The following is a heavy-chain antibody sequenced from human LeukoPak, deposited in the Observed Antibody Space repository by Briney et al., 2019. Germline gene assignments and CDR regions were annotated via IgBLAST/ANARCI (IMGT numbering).Heavy chain of an antibody. D-gene: IGHD5-24*01. Sequence: SETLSLTCTVSGGSIGRGNYYWGWIRQPAGKGLEWIGSVYYSGSTNYNPSLKSRVSISVDTSKNQFSLELSSVTAADTAVDYCAVNSTRHTFDIWGQGTMVTVSS. CDR2: VYYSGST. CDR3: AVNSTRHTFDI. CDR1: GGSIGRGNYY. J-gene: IGHJ3*02. V-gene: IGHV4-61*05.